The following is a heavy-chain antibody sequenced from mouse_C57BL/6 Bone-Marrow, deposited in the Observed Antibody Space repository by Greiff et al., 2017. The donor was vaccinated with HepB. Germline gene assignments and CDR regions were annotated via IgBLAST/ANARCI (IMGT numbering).Heavy chain of an antibody. CDR3: ASPAYYREAWFAF. CDR1: GFTFSSYA. V-gene: IGHV5-4*01. D-gene: IGHD2-12*01. CDR2: ISDGGSYT. Sequence: EVQLVESGGGLVKPGGSLKLSCAASGFTFSSYAMSWVRQTPEKRLEWVATISDGGSYTYYPDNVKGRFTISRDNAKNNLYLQMSHLKSEDTAMYYCASPAYYREAWFAFGGQGTLVTVSA. J-gene: IGHJ3*01.